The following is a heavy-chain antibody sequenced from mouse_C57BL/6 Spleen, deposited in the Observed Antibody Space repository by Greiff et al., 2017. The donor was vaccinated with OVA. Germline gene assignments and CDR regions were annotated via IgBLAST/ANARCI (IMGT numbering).Heavy chain of an antibody. CDR1: GYTFTSYW. D-gene: IGHD2-1*01. CDR2: ISPGSGST. Sequence: QVQLQQPGAELVKPGASVKMSCKASGYTFTSYWITWVKQRPGQGLEWIGVISPGSGSTNYNEKFKSKSTLTVDTSSSPSYMQLSSLTSEDSAVYYCARPDGNYWYCDVWGTGTTGTVSS. CDR3: ARPDGNYWYCDV. J-gene: IGHJ1*03. V-gene: IGHV1-55*01.